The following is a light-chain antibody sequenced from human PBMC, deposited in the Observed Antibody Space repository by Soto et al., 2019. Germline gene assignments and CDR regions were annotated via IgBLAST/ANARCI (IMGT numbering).Light chain of an antibody. CDR1: QSVSSY. Sequence: EIVLTQSPATLSLSPGERATLSCRASQSVSSYLAWYQQKPGQAPRLLIYDASNRATGIPARFSGSGSGTDFTLTISSLEPEDFAVYYCQQRSNWPFLTFGGETKVEIK. CDR2: DAS. V-gene: IGKV3-11*01. J-gene: IGKJ4*01. CDR3: QQRSNWPFLT.